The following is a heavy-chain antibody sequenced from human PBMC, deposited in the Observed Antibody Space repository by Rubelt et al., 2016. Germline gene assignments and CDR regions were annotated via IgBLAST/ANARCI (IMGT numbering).Heavy chain of an antibody. Sequence: QLQLQESGPGLVKPSETLSLTCTVSGGSISSSSYYWGWIRQPPGKGLEWIGEINHSGSTNYNPSLKSGVTISVDTSKNQFSLKLSSVTAADTAVYYCAREVKGATTVNWFDPWGQGTLVTVSS. J-gene: IGHJ5*02. V-gene: IGHV4-39*07. D-gene: IGHD1-26*01. CDR3: AREVKGATTVNWFDP. CDR1: GGSISSSSYY. CDR2: INHSGST.